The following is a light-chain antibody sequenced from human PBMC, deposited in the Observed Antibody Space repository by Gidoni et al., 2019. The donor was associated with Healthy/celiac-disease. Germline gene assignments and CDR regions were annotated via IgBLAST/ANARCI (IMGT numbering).Light chain of an antibody. V-gene: IGLV2-14*03. Sequence: QSALTQPASVSGSPGQSITISCTGTSSDVGGYNYVSWYQQHPGKAPKLMIYDVSNRPSGVSIRFSGSKSGNTASLTISGLQAEDEADYYCSSDTSTTVVFGGGTKLTVL. CDR3: SSDTSTTVV. CDR2: DVS. J-gene: IGLJ2*01. CDR1: SSDVGGYNY.